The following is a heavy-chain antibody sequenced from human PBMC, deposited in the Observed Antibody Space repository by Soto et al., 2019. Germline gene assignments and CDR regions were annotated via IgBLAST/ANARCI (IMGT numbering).Heavy chain of an antibody. V-gene: IGHV3-49*04. CDR2: IRSKAYGGTT. CDR3: TTNYYDSSGYDNWFDP. Sequence: PGGSLRLSCAASGFTFRNYGMNWVRQAPGKGLEWVGFIRSKAYGGTTEYAASVKGRFTISRDDSKSIAYLQMNSLKTEDTAVYYCTTNYYDSSGYDNWFDPWGQGT. CDR1: GFTFRNYG. D-gene: IGHD3-22*01. J-gene: IGHJ5*02.